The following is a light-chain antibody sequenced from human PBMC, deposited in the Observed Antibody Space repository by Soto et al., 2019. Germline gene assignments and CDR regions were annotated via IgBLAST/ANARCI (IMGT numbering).Light chain of an antibody. V-gene: IGLV2-14*01. CDR1: TRDVGGSDY. Sequence: QSALAEPASVSGSPGQSSTISCTGTTRDVGGSDYVSWYQQYPGEAPKLVIFEVRHRPSGISGRFSGSKSGNTASLSISGLQAEDEADYYCSSYSSGRDPYVFGPGTKVTVL. J-gene: IGLJ1*01. CDR2: EVR. CDR3: SSYSSGRDPYV.